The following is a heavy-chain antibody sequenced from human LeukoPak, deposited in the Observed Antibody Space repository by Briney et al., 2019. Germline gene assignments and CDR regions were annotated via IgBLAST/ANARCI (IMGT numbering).Heavy chain of an antibody. CDR1: GYTFTGYY. CDR3: ARAETGTYYYDSGGSFDY. D-gene: IGHD3-22*01. Sequence: ASVKVSCKASGYTFTGYYMHWVRQAPGQGLEWMGRINPNSGGTNYAQKFQGRVTMTRDTSISTAYMELSRLRSDDTAVYYCARAETGTYYYDSGGSFDYWGQGTLVTVSS. J-gene: IGHJ4*02. CDR2: INPNSGGT. V-gene: IGHV1-2*06.